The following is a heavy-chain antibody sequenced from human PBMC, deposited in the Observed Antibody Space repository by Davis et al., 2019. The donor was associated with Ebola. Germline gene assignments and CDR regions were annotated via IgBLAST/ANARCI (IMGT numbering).Heavy chain of an antibody. Sequence: ASVKVSCKASGCTFTNYDINWVRQATGQGLEWMGWMNPNSGNTGYAQKFQGRITMTRNISISTAYMELSSLRSEDTAVYYCARRVGARSGFDYWGQGSLVTVSS. J-gene: IGHJ4*02. CDR2: MNPNSGNT. D-gene: IGHD1-26*01. CDR1: GCTFTNYD. CDR3: ARRVGARSGFDY. V-gene: IGHV1-8*01.